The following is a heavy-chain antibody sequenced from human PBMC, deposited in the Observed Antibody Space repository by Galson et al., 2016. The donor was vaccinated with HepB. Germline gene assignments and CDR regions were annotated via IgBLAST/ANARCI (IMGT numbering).Heavy chain of an antibody. D-gene: IGHD2-8*01. CDR3: ARVELMLYAIRAFDI. CDR1: GGSISNGGYS. Sequence: TLSLTCAVSGGSISNGGYSWSWIRQPPGKGLEYIGYMSHSGSTYYNPSLKSRVTISVDRSKNQFSLRLSSVTAADTAVYYCARVELMLYAIRAFDIWGQGTMVTVSS. CDR2: MSHSGST. V-gene: IGHV4-30-2*01. J-gene: IGHJ3*02.